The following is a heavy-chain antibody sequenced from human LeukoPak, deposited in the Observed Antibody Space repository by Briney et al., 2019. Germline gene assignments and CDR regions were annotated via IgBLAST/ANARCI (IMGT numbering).Heavy chain of an antibody. V-gene: IGHV3-20*04. CDR3: ARGFRNGPFDC. Sequence: GGSLRLACEASGFTFDNYGISWVRQPPGKGLEWVSGINRNGGSTDYADSVKGRFTISRDNAKNSHFLQMNSLRVEDTALYYCARGFRNGPFDCWGQGTLVTVSS. CDR2: INRNGGST. CDR1: GFTFDNYG. J-gene: IGHJ4*02. D-gene: IGHD3-10*01.